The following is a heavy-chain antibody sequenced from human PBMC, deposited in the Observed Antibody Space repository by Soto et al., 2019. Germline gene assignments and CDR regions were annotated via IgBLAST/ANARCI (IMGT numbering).Heavy chain of an antibody. J-gene: IGHJ4*02. CDR1: GFTFSNYD. Sequence: GGSLRLSCAASGFTFSNYDMSWVRQAPGKGLEWVSTISVGGSGTYYTDSVKDRFSISRESSKNTVDLQMDSLRADDTAVYYCAKKGNYFDSWGQGTLVTVSS. CDR2: ISVGGSGT. CDR3: AKKGNYFDS. V-gene: IGHV3-23*01.